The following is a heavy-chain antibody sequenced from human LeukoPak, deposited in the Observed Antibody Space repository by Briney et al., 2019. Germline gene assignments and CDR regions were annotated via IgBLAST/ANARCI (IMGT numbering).Heavy chain of an antibody. D-gene: IGHD3-22*01. CDR2: ISAYNGNT. CDR1: GYTFTDYY. V-gene: IGHV1-18*01. Sequence: GASVKVSCKASGYTFTDYYMHWVRQAPGQGLEWMGWISAYNGNTKHAQKVQGRVTMTTDTSTSTVYMELRSLRSDDTAVYYCARGLPPRRNSDSSGYYSYYFDYWGQGSLVTVSS. CDR3: ARGLPPRRNSDSSGYYSYYFDY. J-gene: IGHJ4*02.